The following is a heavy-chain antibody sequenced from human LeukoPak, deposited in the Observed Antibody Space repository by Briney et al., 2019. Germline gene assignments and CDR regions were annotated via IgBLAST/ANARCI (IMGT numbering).Heavy chain of an antibody. V-gene: IGHV1-18*01. D-gene: IGHD2-15*01. J-gene: IGHJ3*02. CDR1: GYTFTTYG. Sequence: ASVTVSCKASGYTFTTYGITWMRLAPGQGLERVGWINTQRDNNVVYVEKFQSRVTLTVDTSTSTAYMDMRSLRSDDTAVYYCARDVTRIGDNGQGTSFDIWGQGTMVTVSS. CDR2: INTQRDNNV. CDR3: ARDVTRIGDNGQGTSFDI.